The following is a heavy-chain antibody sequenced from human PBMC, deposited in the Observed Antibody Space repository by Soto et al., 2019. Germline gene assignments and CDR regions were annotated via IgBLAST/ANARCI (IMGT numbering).Heavy chain of an antibody. CDR1: GYTFTSYY. V-gene: IGHV1-46*01. D-gene: IGHD5-12*01. J-gene: IGHJ4*02. CDR3: VREDGCDYLNY. CDR2: INPSGGST. Sequence: QVQLVQSGAEVKKPGASVKISCKASGYTFTSYYMHWVRQAPGQGLEWMGIINPSGGSTSYPQKFKAGVTMTSDTSTSTVYMELSSLRSEDTAVYYCVREDGCDYLNYWGQGTLVTVSS.